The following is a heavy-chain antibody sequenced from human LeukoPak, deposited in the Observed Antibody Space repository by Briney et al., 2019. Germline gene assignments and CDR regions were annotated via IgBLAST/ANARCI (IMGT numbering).Heavy chain of an antibody. CDR2: ISAYSGNT. J-gene: IGHJ2*01. D-gene: IGHD3-22*01. V-gene: IGHV1-18*01. CDR1: GYTFTSYG. CDR3: ARVGGYYPSHWYFDL. Sequence: ASVKVSCKASGYTFTSYGISWVRQAPGQGLEWMGWISAYSGNTNYAQKLQGRVTMTTDTSTSTAYMELRSLRSDDTAVYYCARVGGYYPSHWYFDLWGRGTLVTVSS.